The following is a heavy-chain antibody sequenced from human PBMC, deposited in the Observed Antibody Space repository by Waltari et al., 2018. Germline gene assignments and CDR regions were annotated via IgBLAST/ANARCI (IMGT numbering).Heavy chain of an antibody. D-gene: IGHD1-7*01. CDR3: ARSPGITGTTYPPPETSFDY. J-gene: IGHJ4*02. Sequence: QVQLVQSGAEVKKPGASVKVSCKASGYTFTSYYMHWVRQAPGQGLEWMGIINPSGGSTSNAQKFQGRVTMTRETSTSTVYMELSSLRSEDTAVYYCARSPGITGTTYPPPETSFDYWGQGTLVTVSS. V-gene: IGHV1-46*01. CDR2: INPSGGST. CDR1: GYTFTSYY.